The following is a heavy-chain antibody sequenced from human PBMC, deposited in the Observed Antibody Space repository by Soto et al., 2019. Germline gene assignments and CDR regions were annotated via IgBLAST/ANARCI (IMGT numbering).Heavy chain of an antibody. CDR2: IQQDGGEQ. CDR3: TRGIRGSSGWSYYYGMDV. V-gene: IGHV3-7*03. Sequence: TGGSLRLSCAASGFTFSNYWMSWVRQAPGKGLEWVANIQQDGGEQYYVDSVKGRFAISRDNAKNSLYLQMSSLRAEDTAVYYCTRGIRGSSGWSYYYGMDVWGQGTTVTVSS. D-gene: IGHD6-19*01. CDR1: GFTFSNYW. J-gene: IGHJ6*02.